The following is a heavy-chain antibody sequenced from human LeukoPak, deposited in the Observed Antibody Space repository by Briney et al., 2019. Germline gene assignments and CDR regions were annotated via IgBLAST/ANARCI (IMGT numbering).Heavy chain of an antibody. CDR1: GGSISSGTYY. J-gene: IGHJ5*02. CDR2: VYYSGST. CDR3: ARPRVPNNWFDP. D-gene: IGHD3-10*01. V-gene: IGHV4-39*01. Sequence: SETLSLTCTVSGGSISSGTYYWGWIRQPPGKGLQWIGSVYYSGSTYYNPSLKSRVTISVDTSKNQFSLKLSSVTAADTAVYYCARPRVPNNWFDPWGQGTLVTVSS.